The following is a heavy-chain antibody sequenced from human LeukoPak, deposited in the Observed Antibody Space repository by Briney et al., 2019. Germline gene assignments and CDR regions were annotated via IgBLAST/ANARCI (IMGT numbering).Heavy chain of an antibody. Sequence: SETLSLTCTVSGGSISSGGYYWSWIRQPPGKGLEWIGYIYHSGSTYYNPSLKSRVTISVDRSKNQFSLKLSSVTAADTAVYYCARTSGSYYPAFDYWGQGTLVTVSP. D-gene: IGHD3-10*01. J-gene: IGHJ4*02. CDR3: ARTSGSYYPAFDY. CDR2: IYHSGST. V-gene: IGHV4-30-2*01. CDR1: GGSISSGGYY.